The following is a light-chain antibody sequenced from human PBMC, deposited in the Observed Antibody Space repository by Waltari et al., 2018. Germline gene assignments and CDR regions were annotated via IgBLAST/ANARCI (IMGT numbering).Light chain of an antibody. Sequence: QSALTQPASVSGSPGQSITISCTGTTSDVGTYNYVSWYQQHPGQVPKLMIYGVSSRPSGVPVGFSGSRSGNTASLTISGLQAEDEADYYCSSYTSRNTVVFGGGTKLTVL. CDR2: GVS. CDR3: SSYTSRNTVV. J-gene: IGLJ2*01. V-gene: IGLV2-14*01. CDR1: TSDVGTYNY.